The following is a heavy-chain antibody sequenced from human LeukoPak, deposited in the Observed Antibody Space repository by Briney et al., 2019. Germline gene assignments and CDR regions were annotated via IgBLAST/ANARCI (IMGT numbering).Heavy chain of an antibody. J-gene: IGHJ3*02. CDR2: ISQGGST. CDR1: GGSISGANYY. D-gene: IGHD6-6*01. CDR3: ARPNRQLVHWQPFDI. V-gene: IGHV4-30-2*01. Sequence: PSQTLSLTCSVSGGSISGANYYWSWIRQPPGKGLEWIGCISQGGSTYYKPSLKSRVTISMDTSKNQFSLTLNSVTAADTAVYYCARPNRQLVHWQPFDIWGQGTLVIVSS.